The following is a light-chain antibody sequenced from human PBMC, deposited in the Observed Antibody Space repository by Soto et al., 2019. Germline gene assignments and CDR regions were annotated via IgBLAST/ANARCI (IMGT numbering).Light chain of an antibody. J-gene: IGKJ1*01. V-gene: IGKV1-5*03. CDR2: KAS. Sequence: DIQITPSPSTLSASVGDRVTITCRASQSVSSWVAWYHLKPGKAPKLLIYKASSLESGVPSRFRGSGSGTEFTLTISSMKPDEFATYYCQQYNSYWTVGQGTKGDI. CDR1: QSVSSW. CDR3: QQYNSYWT.